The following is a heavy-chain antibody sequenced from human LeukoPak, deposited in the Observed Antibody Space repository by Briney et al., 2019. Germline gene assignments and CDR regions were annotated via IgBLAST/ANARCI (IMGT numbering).Heavy chain of an antibody. D-gene: IGHD2-21*02. J-gene: IGHJ3*02. CDR1: GGSISSYY. Sequence: PSETLSLTCTVSGGSISSYYWSWIRQPAGKGLEWIGRIYTSGSTNYNPSLKSRVTMSVDTSKNQFFLKLSSVTAADTAVYYCARVKWSNCGGDCYLAFDIWGQGTMVTVSS. CDR2: IYTSGST. V-gene: IGHV4-4*07. CDR3: ARVKWSNCGGDCYLAFDI.